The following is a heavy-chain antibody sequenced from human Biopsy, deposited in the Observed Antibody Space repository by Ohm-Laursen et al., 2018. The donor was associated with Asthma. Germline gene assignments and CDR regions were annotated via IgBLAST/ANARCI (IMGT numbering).Heavy chain of an antibody. Sequence: SETLSLTCSVAGGSISISGFYWGWIRQPPGKGLEWIGGIHYSGSTYFNPSLKSRVTIFVDTSKNQFSLKVDSVTAADTAVYYCARLTGNFRIDYWGQGTLVTVSS. D-gene: IGHD4-23*01. J-gene: IGHJ4*02. V-gene: IGHV4-39*01. CDR1: GGSISISGFY. CDR2: IHYSGST. CDR3: ARLTGNFRIDY.